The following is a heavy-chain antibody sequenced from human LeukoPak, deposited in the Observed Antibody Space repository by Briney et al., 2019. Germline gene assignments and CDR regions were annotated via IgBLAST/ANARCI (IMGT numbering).Heavy chain of an antibody. CDR1: GGSFSGYY. V-gene: IGHV4-34*01. Sequence: SETLSLTCAVYGGSFSGYYWSWIRQPPGKGLEWIGEINHSGSTNYNPSLKSRVTISVDTSKNQFSLKLSSVTAADTAVYYCARLLRGGRDTPMVTVIVVRAKSGAFDIWGQGTMVTVSS. CDR2: INHSGST. J-gene: IGHJ3*02. D-gene: IGHD5-18*01. CDR3: ARLLRGGRDTPMVTVIVVRAKSGAFDI.